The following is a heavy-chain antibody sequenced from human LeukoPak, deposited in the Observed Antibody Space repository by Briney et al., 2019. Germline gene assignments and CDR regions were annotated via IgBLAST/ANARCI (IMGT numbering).Heavy chain of an antibody. Sequence: GGSLRLSCAASGFTFSSYGMHWVRQAPGKGLEWVAFIRYDESNKYYADSVKGRFTISRDNAKNSLYLQMNSLRAEDTAVYYCARDFNLRYFDWSILFDYWGQGTLVTVSS. CDR3: ARDFNLRYFDWSILFDY. J-gene: IGHJ4*02. CDR1: GFTFSSYG. V-gene: IGHV3-30*02. D-gene: IGHD3-9*01. CDR2: IRYDESNK.